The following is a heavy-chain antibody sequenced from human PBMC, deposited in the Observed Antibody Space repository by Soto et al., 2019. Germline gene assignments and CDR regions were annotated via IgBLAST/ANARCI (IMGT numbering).Heavy chain of an antibody. J-gene: IGHJ5*02. CDR3: ARETTVTPPNGWYNWFDP. CDR1: GGSISGYY. CDR2: IYYSGST. V-gene: IGHV4-59*01. Sequence: SETLSLTCTVSGGSISGYYWSWIRQPPGKGLEWIGYIYYSGSTNYNPSLKSRVTISVDTSKNQFSLKLSSVTAADTAVYYCARETTVTPPNGWYNWFDPWGQGTLVTVSS. D-gene: IGHD4-4*01.